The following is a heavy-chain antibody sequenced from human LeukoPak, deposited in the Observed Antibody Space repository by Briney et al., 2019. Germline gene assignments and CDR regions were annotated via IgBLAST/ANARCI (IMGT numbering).Heavy chain of an antibody. V-gene: IGHV3-15*01. Sequence: GGSLRLSCAASGFTFSNAWMSWVRQAPGKGLEWVGRIKSKTDGGTTDYAAPVKGRFTISRDDSKNTLYLQMNSLRAEDTAVYYCAKDPYDYYDSSGYYYEPYFDYWGQGTLVTVSS. D-gene: IGHD3-22*01. CDR1: GFTFSNAW. J-gene: IGHJ4*02. CDR2: IKSKTDGGTT. CDR3: AKDPYDYYDSSGYYYEPYFDY.